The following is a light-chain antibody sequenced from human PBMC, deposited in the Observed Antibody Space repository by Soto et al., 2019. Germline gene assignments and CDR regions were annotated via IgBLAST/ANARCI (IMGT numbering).Light chain of an antibody. CDR3: YSYADSNNV. V-gene: IGLV2-14*02. J-gene: IGLJ1*01. CDR2: EGS. Sequence: QSALTQPASVSGSPGQSITISCTGTSSDVGSYNLVSWYQQHPGKAPKLMIYEGSKRPSGVPDRFSGSKSGNTASLTVSGLQAEDEADYYCYSYADSNNVFGTGTKLTVL. CDR1: SSDVGSYNL.